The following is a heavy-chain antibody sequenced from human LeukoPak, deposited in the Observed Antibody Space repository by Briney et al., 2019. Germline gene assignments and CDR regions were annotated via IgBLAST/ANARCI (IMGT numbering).Heavy chain of an antibody. CDR2: ISYDGSNK. D-gene: IGHD3-22*01. CDR1: GFTFSSYA. CDR3: ARDPSLTYYYDSSGYYSDY. V-gene: IGHV3-30*04. Sequence: QPGGSLRLSCAASGFTFSSYAMHWVRQAPSKGLEWVAVISYDGSNKYYADSVKGRFTISRDNSKNTLYLQMNSLRAEDTAVYYCARDPSLTYYYDSSGYYSDYWGQGTLVTVSS. J-gene: IGHJ4*02.